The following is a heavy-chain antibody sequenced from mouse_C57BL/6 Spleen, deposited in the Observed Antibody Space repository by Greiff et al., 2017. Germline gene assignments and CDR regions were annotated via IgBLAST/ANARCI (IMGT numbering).Heavy chain of an antibody. J-gene: IGHJ4*01. CDR3: ARWGLRDAMDY. CDR1: GYTFTSYW. CDR2: IDPSDSYT. V-gene: IGHV1-59*01. Sequence: QVQLQQPGAELVRPGTSVKLSCKASGYTFTSYWMHWVKQRPGQGLEWIGVIDPSDSYTNYNQKFKGKATLTVDTSSSTAYMQLSSLTSEDSAVYYCARWGLRDAMDYWCQGTSVTVSS. D-gene: IGHD6-1*01.